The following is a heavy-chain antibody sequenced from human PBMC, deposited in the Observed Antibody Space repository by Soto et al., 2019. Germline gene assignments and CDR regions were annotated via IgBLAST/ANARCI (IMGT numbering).Heavy chain of an antibody. D-gene: IGHD2-2*02. Sequence: QVQLVQSGAEVKKPGSSVKVSCKTSGGAFSSYAISWVRQAPGQGLEWMGGSIPICGSANYAQKFQGRVTITADKSTRTAYMGVSSLRYEDTAVYYCARDRGGGCNSTGSYMGDIDHYGMDVWGQGTMVTVSS. V-gene: IGHV1-69*06. CDR2: SIPICGSA. CDR3: ARDRGGGCNSTGSYMGDIDHYGMDV. CDR1: GGAFSSYA. J-gene: IGHJ6*02.